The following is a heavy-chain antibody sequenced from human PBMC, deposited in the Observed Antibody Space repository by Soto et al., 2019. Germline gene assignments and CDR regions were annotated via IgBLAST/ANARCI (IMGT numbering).Heavy chain of an antibody. CDR1: EFTFIGRS. CDR2: IDKVGTDS. D-gene: IGHD3-10*01. V-gene: IGHV3-74*01. CDR3: ARGWFGPDV. Sequence: EVQLVESGGGLVQTGGSLRLSCAASEFTFIGRSVHWVRQAPGKGLVWVSGIDKVGTDSTYADSVKGRFTSSRDNAKNTVYLQMNSLRVEDTAVYYCARGWFGPDVWGKGTTVTVSS. J-gene: IGHJ6*03.